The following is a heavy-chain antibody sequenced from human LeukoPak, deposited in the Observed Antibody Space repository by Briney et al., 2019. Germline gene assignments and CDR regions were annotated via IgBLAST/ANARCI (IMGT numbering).Heavy chain of an antibody. CDR1: GYTFTSYY. CDR3: ARGVGQQRSPGGYYYYGMEV. J-gene: IGHJ6*02. V-gene: IGHV1-46*01. Sequence: ASVKVSCKASGYTFTSYYMHWVRQAPGQGLEWMGIINPSGGSTSYAQKFQGRVTMTRDTSTSTVYMELSSLRSEDTAVYYCARGVGQQRSPGGYYYYGMEVWGQGTTVTVS. D-gene: IGHD6-13*01. CDR2: INPSGGST.